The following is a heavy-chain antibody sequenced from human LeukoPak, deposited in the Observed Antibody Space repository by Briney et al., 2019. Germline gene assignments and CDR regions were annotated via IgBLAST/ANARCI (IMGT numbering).Heavy chain of an antibody. J-gene: IGHJ4*02. D-gene: IGHD4-23*01. CDR2: INSDGSST. V-gene: IGHV3-74*01. CDR3: ARANRDYGGNPAWVDY. CDR1: GFTFSSYW. Sequence: GGSLRLSCAASGFTFSSYWMHWVRQAPGKGLVWVSRINSDGSSTSYADSVKGRFTISRDNAKNTLYLQMNSLRAEDTAVYYCARANRDYGGNPAWVDYWGQGTLVIVSS.